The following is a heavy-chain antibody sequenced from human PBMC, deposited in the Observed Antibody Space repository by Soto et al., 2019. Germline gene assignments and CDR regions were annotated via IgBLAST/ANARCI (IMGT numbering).Heavy chain of an antibody. CDR1: GLTLSNSG. CDR2: IAYEGQRK. V-gene: IGHV3-30*18. J-gene: IGHJ4*02. CDR3: AKSTCGYGGASDI. D-gene: IGHD4-17*01. Sequence: QVQLVVSRGGVGQPGRSLTLSCEVSGLTLSNSGIHWVRQAPDKGLEWVATIAYEGQRKNYADSAKGRFTMSRDICKSTVYLQMNSLIREDTATHFCAKSTCGYGGASDIWGPATVVTVSS.